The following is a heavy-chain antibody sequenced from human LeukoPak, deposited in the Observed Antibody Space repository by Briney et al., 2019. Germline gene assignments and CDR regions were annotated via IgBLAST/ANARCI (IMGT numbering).Heavy chain of an antibody. CDR1: GFTFSSYA. CDR2: ISGSGGST. V-gene: IGHV3-23*01. D-gene: IGHD6-19*01. Sequence: GGSLRLSCAASGFTFSSYAMSWVRQAPGKGLEWVSAISGSGGSTYYADSVKGRFTISRDNSKNTLYLQVNSLRAEDTAVYYCAKDPGQWLVNFDYWGQGTLVTVSS. CDR3: AKDPGQWLVNFDY. J-gene: IGHJ4*02.